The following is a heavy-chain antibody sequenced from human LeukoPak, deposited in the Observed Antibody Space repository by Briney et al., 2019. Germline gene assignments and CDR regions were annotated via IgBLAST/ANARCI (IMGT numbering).Heavy chain of an antibody. CDR3: ADLGSTSSSL. D-gene: IGHD1-26*01. CDR1: GFTFNDHY. CDR2: IKNKAQRYTT. J-gene: IGHJ4*02. V-gene: IGHV3-72*01. Sequence: GGSLRVSCVPSGFTFNDHYIDWVGQAPGKGLEWVGQIKNKAQRYTTQYVASVKGRFTISRDDSKNSVYLQMTSLGSEATAVYFCADLGSTSSSLWGQGTLVTVSS.